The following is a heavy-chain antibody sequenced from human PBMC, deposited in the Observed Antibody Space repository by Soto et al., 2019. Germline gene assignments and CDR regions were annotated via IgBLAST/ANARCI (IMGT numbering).Heavy chain of an antibody. CDR3: ARGLTREEPWYFGL. J-gene: IGHJ2*01. CDR2: IAHSGST. D-gene: IGHD2-2*01. Sequence: QAQLQQWGAGMLKPSETLSLTCAVSNGCFSGYYGSWIRQPPGKGLEWIGEIAHSGSTNYSPSLKSRVTMSVDTSKNQFSLKLTSVPAADTAVSYCARGLTREEPWYFGLWGRGTLVTVSS. V-gene: IGHV4-34*01. CDR1: NGCFSGYY.